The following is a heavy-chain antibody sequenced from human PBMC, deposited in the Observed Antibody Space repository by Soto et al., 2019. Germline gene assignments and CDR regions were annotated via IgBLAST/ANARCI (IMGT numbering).Heavy chain of an antibody. D-gene: IGHD6-19*01. Sequence: SETLSLTCGVSGGTIRSPDWWTWVRQPPGKGLEWIGEIFQSGSTNYTPSLESRVTISVDKSKNQFSLTLTSVTAADTAVYFCARGRGRYSCCWSWFDPWGQGILVTVSS. J-gene: IGHJ5*02. V-gene: IGHV4-4*02. CDR1: GGTIRSPDW. CDR2: IFQSGST. CDR3: ARGRGRYSCCWSWFDP.